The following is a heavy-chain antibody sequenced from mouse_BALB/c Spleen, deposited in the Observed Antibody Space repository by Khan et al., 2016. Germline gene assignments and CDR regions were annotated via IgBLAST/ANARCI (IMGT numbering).Heavy chain of an antibody. Sequence: EVELVESGGGLVQPGGSMKLSCVASGFTFSNYWMNWVRQSPEKGLEWVAEIRLKSNDYATHYAESVKGRFTISRDDSKGSVYLKMNNLRAEDACIYYCSRSGNTQYFDVWGAGTTVTVSS. CDR3: SRSGNTQYFDV. CDR2: IRLKSNDYAT. CDR1: GFTFSNYW. V-gene: IGHV6-6*02. D-gene: IGHD1-3*01. J-gene: IGHJ1*01.